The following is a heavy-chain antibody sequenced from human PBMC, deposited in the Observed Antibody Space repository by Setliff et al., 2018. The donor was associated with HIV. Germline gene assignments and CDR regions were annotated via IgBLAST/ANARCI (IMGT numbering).Heavy chain of an antibody. Sequence: ASVKVSCKASGYTFTSYAMNWVRQAPGQGLEWMGWISAYNGDTKYAQKLQGRVTMTTDTSTSTAYMELRSLRSDDTAVYYCGAGGYQNAFDIWGQGTMVTVSS. V-gene: IGHV1-18*01. J-gene: IGHJ3*02. CDR2: ISAYNGDT. CDR1: GYTFTSYA. CDR3: GAGGYQNAFDI. D-gene: IGHD3-22*01.